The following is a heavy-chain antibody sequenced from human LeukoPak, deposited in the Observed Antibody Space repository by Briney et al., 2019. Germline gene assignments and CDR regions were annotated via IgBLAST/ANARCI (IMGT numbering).Heavy chain of an antibody. CDR2: INHSGST. CDR3: ARESNSGYYRFDF. Sequence: TSETLSLTCAVYGGSFSGYYWSWIRQSPGKGLEWIGEINHSGSTHYNPSLKSRVIISVDTSKRRFFLKLNSVTAADTAVYYCARESNSGYYRFDFWGQGSLVTVSS. J-gene: IGHJ4*02. CDR1: GGSFSGYY. D-gene: IGHD3-22*01. V-gene: IGHV4-34*01.